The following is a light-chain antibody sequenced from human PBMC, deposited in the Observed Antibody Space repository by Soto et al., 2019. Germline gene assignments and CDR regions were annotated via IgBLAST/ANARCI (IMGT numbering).Light chain of an antibody. CDR1: SSNIGINT. J-gene: IGLJ1*01. V-gene: IGLV1-44*01. CDR3: AAWDVSLKGFV. CDR2: DNH. Sequence: QSVLTQPPSASGTPGQRVTFSCSGSSSNIGINTVNWYRQLPGTAPQLLISDNHRRPSGVPDRFSGSKSGTSASLAISGLQSEDEATYFCAAWDVSLKGFVFGTGTKATVL.